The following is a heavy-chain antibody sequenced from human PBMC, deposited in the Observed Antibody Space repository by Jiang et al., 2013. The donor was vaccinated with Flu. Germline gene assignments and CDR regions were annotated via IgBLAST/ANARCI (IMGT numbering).Heavy chain of an antibody. Sequence: LLKPSETLSLTCAVYGGSFSGYYWSWIRQPPGKGLEWIGEINHSGSTNYNPSLKSRVTISVDKSKNQFSLKLSSVTAADTAVYYCASRDGYNWDFDYWGQGTLVTVSS. D-gene: IGHD5-24*01. J-gene: IGHJ4*02. V-gene: IGHV4-34*01. CDR2: INHSGST. CDR3: ASRDGYNWDFDY. CDR1: GGSFSGYY.